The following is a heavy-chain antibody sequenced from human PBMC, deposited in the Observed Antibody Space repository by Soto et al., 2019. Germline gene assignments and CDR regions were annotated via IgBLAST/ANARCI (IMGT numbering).Heavy chain of an antibody. Sequence: QLQLQESGPGLVKPSETLSLTCNVSGGSIGTRNYYWAWIRQPPGKGLEWIGSLYYSGSTYYNPSLKSRVTISVGTSKDHFSLKVTSVTAADTAVYYCARHYSSGWDYFDYWGQGTLVTVSS. V-gene: IGHV4-39*01. CDR3: ARHYSSGWDYFDY. J-gene: IGHJ4*02. D-gene: IGHD6-19*01. CDR2: LYYSGST. CDR1: GGSIGTRNYY.